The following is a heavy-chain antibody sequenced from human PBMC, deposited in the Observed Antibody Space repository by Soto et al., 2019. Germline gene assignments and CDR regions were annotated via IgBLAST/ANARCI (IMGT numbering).Heavy chain of an antibody. CDR1: GGSISSGDYY. D-gene: IGHD3-10*01. CDR2: IYYSGST. Sequence: SETLSLTCTVSGGSISSGDYYWSWIRQPPGKGLEWIGYIYYSGSTYYNPSLKSRVTISVDTSKNQFSLKLSSVTAADTAVYYCARDAPPRNQPHYYYGSGSYYKNVPWWFDPWGQGTLVTVSS. CDR3: ARDAPPRNQPHYYYGSGSYYKNVPWWFDP. J-gene: IGHJ5*02. V-gene: IGHV4-30-4*01.